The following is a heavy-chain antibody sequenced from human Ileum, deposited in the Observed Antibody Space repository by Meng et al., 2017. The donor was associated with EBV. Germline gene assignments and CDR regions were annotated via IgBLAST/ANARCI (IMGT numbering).Heavy chain of an antibody. D-gene: IGHD2-15*01. CDR1: GGSISSYD. J-gene: IGHJ4*02. CDR2: IYYSGGT. V-gene: IGHV4-59*08. CDR3: ARGGWSLDY. Sequence: VHLRASGPGLEKPSGTLSLTGTVSGGSISSYDWSRIRQPPGKGLGWIGYIYYSGGTNYNPSLKSRVTISVDTSKNQFSLNLSSVTAADKAVYYCARGGWSLDYWGQGTLVTVSS.